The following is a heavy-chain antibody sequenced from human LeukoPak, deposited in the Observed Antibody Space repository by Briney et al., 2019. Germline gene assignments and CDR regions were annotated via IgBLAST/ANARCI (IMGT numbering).Heavy chain of an antibody. CDR3: ARHPTTRSMVREIVGYFDY. J-gene: IGHJ4*02. D-gene: IGHD3-10*01. CDR2: IYYSGST. CDR1: GGSISSYY. V-gene: IGHV4-59*08. Sequence: TPSETLSLTCTVSGGSISSYYWSWIRQPPGKGLEWIGYIYYSGSTNYNPSLKSRVTISVDTSKNQFSLKLSSVTAADTAVYYCARHPTTRSMVREIVGYFDYWGQGTLVTVSS.